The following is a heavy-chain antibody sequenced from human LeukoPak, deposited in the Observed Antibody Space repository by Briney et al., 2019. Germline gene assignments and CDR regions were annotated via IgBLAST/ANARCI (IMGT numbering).Heavy chain of an antibody. V-gene: IGHV4-59*08. CDR3: ARQGIAVAGTGYFDY. J-gene: IGHJ4*02. D-gene: IGHD6-19*01. CDR1: GGSISRYY. Sequence: SETLSLTCTVSGGSISRYYWSWIRQPPGKGLEWIGYIYYSGSTNYNPSLKSRVTISVDTSKNRFSLKLSSVTAADTAVYYCARQGIAVAGTGYFDYWGQGTLVTVSS. CDR2: IYYSGST.